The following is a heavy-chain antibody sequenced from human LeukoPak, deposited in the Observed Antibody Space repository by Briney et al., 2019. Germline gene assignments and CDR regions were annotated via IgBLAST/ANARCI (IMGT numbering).Heavy chain of an antibody. D-gene: IGHD6-19*01. V-gene: IGHV3-23*01. CDR3: AKGVGSSGWYWTYYFDY. CDR2: ISGSGGST. J-gene: IGHJ4*02. Sequence: GGSLRLSCAASGFTFSSYAMSWVRQAPGKGLEWVSAISGSGGSTYYADSVKGRFTISRDNSKNTLHLQMNSLRAEDTAVYYCAKGVGSSGWYWTYYFDYWGQGTLVTVSS. CDR1: GFTFSSYA.